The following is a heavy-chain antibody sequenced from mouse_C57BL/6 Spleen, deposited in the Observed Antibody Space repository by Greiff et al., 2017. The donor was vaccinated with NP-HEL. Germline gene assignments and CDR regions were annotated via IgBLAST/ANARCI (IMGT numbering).Heavy chain of an antibody. J-gene: IGHJ4*01. CDR2: INPYNGDT. Sequence: VQLQQSGPELVKPGDSVKISCKASGYSFTGYFMNWVMQSHGKSLEWIGRINPYNGDTFYNQKFKGKATLTVDKSSSTAYMQLRSLTSEDSAVXDCARPYDYPHYYAMDYWGQGTSVTVSS. D-gene: IGHD2-4*01. CDR1: GYSFTGYF. V-gene: IGHV1-20*01. CDR3: ARPYDYPHYYAMDY.